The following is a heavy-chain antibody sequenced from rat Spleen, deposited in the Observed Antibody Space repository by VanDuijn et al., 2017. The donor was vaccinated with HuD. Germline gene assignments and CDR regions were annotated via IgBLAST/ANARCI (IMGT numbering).Heavy chain of an antibody. CDR2: ISYDGSST. J-gene: IGHJ2*01. CDR3: ARRGYNNYFFDY. Sequence: EVQLVESGGGVVQPGRSLKFSCVASGFTFSDYNMAWVRQAPNKGLEWVATISYDGSSTYYRDSVKGRFTISRDNAKSTLYLKMDSLRSEDTATYYCARRGYNNYFFDYWGQGVMVTVSS. CDR1: GFTFSDYN. D-gene: IGHD1-10*01. V-gene: IGHV5-7*01.